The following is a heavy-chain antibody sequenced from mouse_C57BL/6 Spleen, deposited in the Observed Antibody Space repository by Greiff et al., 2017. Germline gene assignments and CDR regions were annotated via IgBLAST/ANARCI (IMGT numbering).Heavy chain of an antibody. CDR1: GYSITSGYY. Sequence: EVQLQESGPGLVKPSQSLSLTCSVTGYSITSGYYWNWIRQFPGNKLEWMGYISYDGSNNYNPSLKNRISITRDTSKNQFFLKLNSVTTEDTATYYCASAGIYYYGSSGYFDYWGQGTTLTVSS. V-gene: IGHV3-6*01. D-gene: IGHD1-1*01. CDR2: ISYDGSN. CDR3: ASAGIYYYGSSGYFDY. J-gene: IGHJ2*01.